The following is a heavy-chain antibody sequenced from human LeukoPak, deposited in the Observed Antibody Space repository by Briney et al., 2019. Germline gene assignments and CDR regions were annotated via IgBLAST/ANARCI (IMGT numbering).Heavy chain of an antibody. CDR1: GGTFSSYA. D-gene: IGHD4-11*01. CDR2: FIPIFGTT. V-gene: IGHV1-69*05. J-gene: IGHJ6*03. Sequence: SVKVSCKASGGTFSSYAISWVRQAPGQGLEWMGRFIPIFGTTNYAQKFQGRVTITTDESTSTAYMELSSLRSEDTAVYYCASVTVTTWAPDGHMDVWGKGTTVTVSS. CDR3: ASVTVTTWAPDGHMDV.